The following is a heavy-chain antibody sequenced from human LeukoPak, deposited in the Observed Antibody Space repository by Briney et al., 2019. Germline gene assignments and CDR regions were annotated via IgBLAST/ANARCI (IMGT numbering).Heavy chain of an antibody. J-gene: IGHJ2*01. V-gene: IGHV4-61*02. D-gene: IGHD5-18*01. CDR3: AREGTGGYSYGRKGYFDL. CDR2: IYTSGST. CDR1: GGSISSGSYY. Sequence: SETLSLTCTVSGGSISSGSYYWSWIRQPAGKGLEWIGRIYTSGSTNYNPSLKSRVTISVGTSKNQFTLKLSSVTAADTAVYYCAREGTGGYSYGRKGYFDLWGRGTLVTVSS.